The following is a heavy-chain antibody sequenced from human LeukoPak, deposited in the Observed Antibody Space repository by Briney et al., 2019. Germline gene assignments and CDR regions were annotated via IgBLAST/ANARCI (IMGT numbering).Heavy chain of an antibody. CDR2: IWYDGSNK. J-gene: IGHJ5*02. CDR3: ARNMVRGVKAGNWFDP. D-gene: IGHD3-10*01. Sequence: GGSLRLSCAASGFTFSSYSMNWVRQAPGKGLEWVAVIWYDGSNKYYADSVKGRFTISRDNSKNTLYLQMNSLRAEDTAVYYCARNMVRGVKAGNWFDPWGQGTLVTVSS. CDR1: GFTFSSYS. V-gene: IGHV3-33*08.